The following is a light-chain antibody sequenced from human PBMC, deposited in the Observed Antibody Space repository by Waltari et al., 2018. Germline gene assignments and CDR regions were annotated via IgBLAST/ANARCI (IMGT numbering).Light chain of an antibody. J-gene: IGLJ3*02. V-gene: IGLV2-23*02. CDR1: SSDGGKYNL. CDR2: EVS. Sequence: QSALTQPASVSGSPGQSITISRTGTSSDGGKYNLVSWYQQHPGQAPKVMIYEVSKRPSGVSNSFSGSKSGNTASLTIAGLQAEDEADYYCCSYVRSTWVFGGGTKLTVL. CDR3: CSYVRSTWV.